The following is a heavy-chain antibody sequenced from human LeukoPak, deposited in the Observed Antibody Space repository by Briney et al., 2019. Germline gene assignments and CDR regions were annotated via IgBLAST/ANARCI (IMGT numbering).Heavy chain of an antibody. CDR1: GYSFTSYW. Sequence: GESLKISCKGSGYSFTSYWIGWVRQMPGKGLEWMGIIYPGDSDTRYSPSFQGQVTISADKSISTAYLRWSSLKASDTAMYYCARQGSDGYNYYYMDVWGKGTTVTISS. J-gene: IGHJ6*03. V-gene: IGHV5-51*01. CDR2: IYPGDSDT. CDR3: ARQGSDGYNYYYMDV. D-gene: IGHD3-16*01.